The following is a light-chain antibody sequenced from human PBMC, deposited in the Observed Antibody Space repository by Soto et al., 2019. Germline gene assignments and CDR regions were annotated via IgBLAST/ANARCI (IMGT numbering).Light chain of an antibody. CDR2: DVR. J-gene: IGLJ1*01. V-gene: IGLV2-14*01. CDR3: SSYTSSSIQSV. Sequence: QSALTQPASVSGSPGQSITISCTGTNSDVGGYNFVSWYQQHPGKAPKLMIYDVRSRPSGVSNRFSGSKSGNTASLKICGHQAEDEGDYCCSSYTSSSIQSVFGIGTEVTV. CDR1: NSDVGGYNF.